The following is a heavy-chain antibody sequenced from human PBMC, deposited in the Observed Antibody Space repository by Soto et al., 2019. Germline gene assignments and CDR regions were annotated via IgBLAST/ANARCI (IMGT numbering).Heavy chain of an antibody. D-gene: IGHD1-7*01. CDR1: GYTFTDSH. Sequence: ASVKVSCKASGYTFTDSHLHWVRQAPGERPEWMGWINPNSGGTNYAQKFQGWVTMTRDTSISTAYMELSRLRSDDTAVYYCARPETGTTYDAFDIWGQGTMVTVSS. CDR3: ARPETGTTYDAFDI. CDR2: INPNSGGT. V-gene: IGHV1-2*04. J-gene: IGHJ3*02.